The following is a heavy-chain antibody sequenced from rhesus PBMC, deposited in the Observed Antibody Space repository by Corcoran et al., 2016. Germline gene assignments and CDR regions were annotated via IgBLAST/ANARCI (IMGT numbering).Heavy chain of an antibody. D-gene: IGHD1-20*01. CDR2: ISQTGGIT. CDR3: IAEVAGTSGLAFDY. J-gene: IGHJ4*01. CDR1: GCTFSKYF. Sequence: EVQLVESGGGWVKPGGSLRRSCVGSGCTFSKYFMHWVRQAPGKGLGGVSIISQTGGITYYADSVQRRFTISSDHARHALFLQTHSLTDEDTALYYCIAEVAGTSGLAFDYWGQGVLVTVTS. V-gene: IGHV3-100*01.